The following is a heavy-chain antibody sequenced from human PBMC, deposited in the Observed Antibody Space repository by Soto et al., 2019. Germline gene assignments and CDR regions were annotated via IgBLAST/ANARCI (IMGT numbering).Heavy chain of an antibody. CDR1: GFTFTSSA. V-gene: IGHV1-58*01. J-gene: IGHJ4*02. Sequence: SVKVSCKASGFTFTSSAVQWVRQARGQRLEWIGWIVVGSGNTNYAQKFQERVTITRDMSTSTAYMELSSLRSEDTAVYYCAAFEYSSSSPPYYFDYWGQGTLVTVSS. CDR3: AAFEYSSSSPPYYFDY. CDR2: IVVGSGNT. D-gene: IGHD6-6*01.